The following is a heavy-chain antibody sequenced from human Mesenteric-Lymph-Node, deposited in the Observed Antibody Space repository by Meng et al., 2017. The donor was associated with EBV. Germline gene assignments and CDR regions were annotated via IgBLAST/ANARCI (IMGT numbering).Heavy chain of an antibody. J-gene: IGHJ5*02. CDR1: GGSFSGYP. V-gene: IGHV4-34*01. D-gene: IGHD2-2*01. Sequence: GQLQEWGGGLLKPSETLSLTCVIDGGSFSGYPWNWIRQAPGKGLEWIGKIHHSETADYNPSLEDRVIISADTSKNQFSLKLTSVTAADTAVYYCARQGYCRTTTCSTWFDPWGQGTLVTVSS. CDR3: ARQGYCRTTTCSTWFDP. CDR2: IHHSETA.